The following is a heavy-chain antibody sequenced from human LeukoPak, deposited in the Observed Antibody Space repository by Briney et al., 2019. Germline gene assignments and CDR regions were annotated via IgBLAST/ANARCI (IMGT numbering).Heavy chain of an antibody. D-gene: IGHD6-13*01. CDR2: IYYSGST. V-gene: IGHV4-30-4*01. CDR1: GGSISSGDYY. Sequence: SQTLSLTCTVSGGSISSGDYYWSWIRQPPGKGLEWIGYIYYSGSTYYNPSLKSRVTISVDTSKNQFSLKLSSVTAADTAVYYCARLEGIAAAGTVFDYWGQGTLVTVSS. J-gene: IGHJ4*02. CDR3: ARLEGIAAAGTVFDY.